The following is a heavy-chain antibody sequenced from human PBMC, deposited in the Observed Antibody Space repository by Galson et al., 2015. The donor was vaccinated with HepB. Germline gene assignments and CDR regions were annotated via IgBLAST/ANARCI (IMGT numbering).Heavy chain of an antibody. CDR3: ARGNYAFWSGHHNWFDP. CDR2: INAYNGNT. CDR1: GFTFTSYG. Sequence: SVRLSCKASGFTFTSYGISWVRQAPGQGLEWMGWINAYNGNTKYAQKLQGRVTITTDTSTSTAYMELRSLRADDTAVYYCARGNYAFWSGHHNWFDPWGQGTLVTVSS. V-gene: IGHV1-18*01. J-gene: IGHJ5*02. D-gene: IGHD3-3*01.